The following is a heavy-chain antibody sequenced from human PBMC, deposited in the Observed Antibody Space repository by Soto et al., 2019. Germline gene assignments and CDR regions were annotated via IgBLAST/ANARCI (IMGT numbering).Heavy chain of an antibody. J-gene: IGHJ3*02. D-gene: IGHD3-10*01. CDR2: INHSGST. V-gene: IGHV4-34*01. CDR1: GGSFSGYY. Sequence: SETLSLTCAVYGGSFSGYYWSWIRQPPGKGLEWIGEINHSGSTNYNPSLKSRVTISVDTSKNQFSLKLSSVTAADTAVYYCARGGTMVRGVIDAFDIWGQGTMVTVSS. CDR3: ARGGTMVRGVIDAFDI.